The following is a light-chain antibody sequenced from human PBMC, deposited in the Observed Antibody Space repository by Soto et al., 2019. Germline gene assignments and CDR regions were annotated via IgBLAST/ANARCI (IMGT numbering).Light chain of an antibody. CDR3: HQYGDSPQT. CDR1: QVISSW. J-gene: IGKJ1*01. CDR2: KAS. V-gene: IGKV1-12*01. Sequence: DIQMTQSPSSVSASVGDRVTITCRASQVISSWLVWYQQKPGKAPKLLIYKASTLQSGVPSRFSGSASGTEFTLTISSLQPEDFAVYYCHQYGDSPQTFGQGTKVEI.